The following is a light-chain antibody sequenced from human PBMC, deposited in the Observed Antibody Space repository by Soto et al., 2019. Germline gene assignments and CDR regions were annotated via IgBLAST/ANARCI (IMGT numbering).Light chain of an antibody. CDR1: NSDVGTYNY. J-gene: IGLJ2*01. V-gene: IGLV2-11*01. CDR3: CSYAGSSSFRVL. CDR2: DVT. Sequence: QSALTQPRSVSGSPGQSATISCTGTNSDVGTYNYFSWYQQHPGKAPKLIIYDVTKRPSGVPDRFSGSKSGNTASLIISGLQAADEAEYYCCCCSYAGSSSFRVLFGGGTKLTVL.